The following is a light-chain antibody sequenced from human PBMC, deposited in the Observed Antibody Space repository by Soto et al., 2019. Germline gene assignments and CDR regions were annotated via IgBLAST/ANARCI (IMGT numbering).Light chain of an antibody. CDR2: GAY. CDR3: LQDYSNPLT. J-gene: IGKJ4*01. Sequence: AIQMTQSPSFLSASVGDRVTITCRSSHYIREDVGWYQQKPGKAPRLLIFGAYKLQSGVPSRFSGSGSATEFTLTISSLQPEDFATYYCLQDYSNPLTFGGGTKVEI. CDR1: HYIRED. V-gene: IGKV1-6*02.